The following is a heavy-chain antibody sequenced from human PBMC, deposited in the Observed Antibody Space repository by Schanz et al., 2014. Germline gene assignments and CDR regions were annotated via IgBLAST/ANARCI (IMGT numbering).Heavy chain of an antibody. V-gene: IGHV3-30*02. J-gene: IGHJ4*02. CDR3: AKDKRGRSSWCFDY. Sequence: QVQLVESGGGVVQPGGSLRLSCAASGFTFSSYGMHWVRQAPGKGLEWVAFTRPDGSNKYYADSVKGRFTISRDNSKNTLYLQMNSLRAEDTAVYYCAKDKRGRSSWCFDYWGQGILVTVSS. D-gene: IGHD6-13*01. CDR2: TRPDGSNK. CDR1: GFTFSSYG.